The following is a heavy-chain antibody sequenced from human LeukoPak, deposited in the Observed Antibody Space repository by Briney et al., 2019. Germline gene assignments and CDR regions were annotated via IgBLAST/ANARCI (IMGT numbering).Heavy chain of an antibody. D-gene: IGHD6-25*01. CDR2: IYTSGST. CDR3: ARRDSGDGDVFDY. J-gene: IGHJ4*02. CDR1: GGSISSGSYY. Sequence: SETLSLTCTVSGGSISSGSYYWSWIRQPAGKGLEWIGRIYTSGSTNYNPSLKSRVTISVDTSKNQFSLKLSSVTAADTAVYYCARRDSGDGDVFDYWGQGTLVTVSS. V-gene: IGHV4-61*02.